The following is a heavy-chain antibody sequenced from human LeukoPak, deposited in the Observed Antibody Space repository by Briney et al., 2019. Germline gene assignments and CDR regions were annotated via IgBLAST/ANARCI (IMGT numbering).Heavy chain of an antibody. Sequence: GGSLRLSCAASGFTFSSYAMSWVRQAPGKGLEWVSAISNAGDSTYYADSVKGRFTISRDNYKNTLYLQMNSLRAEDTAVYYCAKTPRDYYGSGGDRLDPWAREPWSPSPQ. CDR3: AKTPRDYYGSGGDRLDP. CDR2: ISNAGDST. V-gene: IGHV3-23*01. D-gene: IGHD3-10*01. CDR1: GFTFSSYA. J-gene: IGHJ5*02.